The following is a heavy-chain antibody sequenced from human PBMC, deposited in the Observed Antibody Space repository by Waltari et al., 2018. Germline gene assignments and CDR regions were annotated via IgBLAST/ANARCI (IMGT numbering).Heavy chain of an antibody. Sequence: QVQLVQSGAEVKKPGASVTVSCKASGYTFTGYYMTWVRQAPGQGLEGRGRINPNSGGTNYAQKLQGRVTMTRDTSISTAYMELSRLRSDDTAVYYCARGPGWLPPDYWGQGTLVTVSS. CDR3: ARGPGWLPPDY. D-gene: IGHD5-12*01. CDR1: GYTFTGYY. J-gene: IGHJ4*02. CDR2: INPNSGGT. V-gene: IGHV1-2*06.